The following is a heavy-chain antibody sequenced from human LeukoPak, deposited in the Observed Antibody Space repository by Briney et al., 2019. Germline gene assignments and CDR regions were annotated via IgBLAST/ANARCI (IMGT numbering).Heavy chain of an antibody. CDR3: ARGLASGYPPIPFDY. Sequence: SETLSLTCAVYGESFSGYYWTWIRQPPGKGRQWIGEIIESGATKYMSSLKSRVTISIDTSKSQFSLNLTSVTAADTAVYYCARGLASGYPPIPFDYWGQGTPVTVSS. J-gene: IGHJ4*02. CDR2: IIESGAT. D-gene: IGHD3-3*01. CDR1: GESFSGYY. V-gene: IGHV4-34*12.